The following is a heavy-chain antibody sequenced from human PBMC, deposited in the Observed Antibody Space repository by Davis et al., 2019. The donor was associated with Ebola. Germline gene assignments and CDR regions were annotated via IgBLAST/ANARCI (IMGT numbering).Heavy chain of an antibody. CDR3: ARRGYSYGYKY. D-gene: IGHD5-18*01. CDR2: IHHSGST. J-gene: IGHJ4*02. V-gene: IGHV4-34*01. Sequence: MPSETLSLTCTAYGGSFSDYYWSWIRQPPGKGLEWIGEIHHSGSTNYNPSLKSRVTISVDTSKNQFSLKLSSVTAADTAVYYCARRGYSYGYKYWGQGTLVTVSS. CDR1: GGSFSDYY.